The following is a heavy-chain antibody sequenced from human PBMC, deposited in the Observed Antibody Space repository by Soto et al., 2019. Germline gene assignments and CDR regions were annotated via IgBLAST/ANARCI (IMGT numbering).Heavy chain of an antibody. J-gene: IGHJ4*02. Sequence: PGESLKISGGISGYNFTGFCLGLVLQMPGKGLEWMANIHPLDSETNYGPSFQGQVTISADKSITTAFLHWSNLKASDTGIYFCAKLGFPGAIYFDSWGQGSLVTLSS. V-gene: IGHV5-51*01. CDR3: AKLGFPGAIYFDS. D-gene: IGHD6-25*01. CDR1: GYNFTGFC. CDR2: IHPLDSET.